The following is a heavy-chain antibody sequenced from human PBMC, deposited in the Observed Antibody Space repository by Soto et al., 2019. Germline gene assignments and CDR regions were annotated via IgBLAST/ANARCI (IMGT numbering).Heavy chain of an antibody. CDR3: AHRRTPGAFDI. J-gene: IGHJ3*02. V-gene: IGHV2-5*02. CDR1: GFSLSTSGVG. Sequence: QITLTESGPTLVKPTQTLTLTCTFSGFSLSTSGVGVGWIRQPPGKALEWLPLIYWGDYNRYSPSLKSRRTITQDTSKNQGVLTMPNMDPVDTATYYCAHRRTPGAFDIWGQGTMVTVSS. CDR2: IYWGDYN.